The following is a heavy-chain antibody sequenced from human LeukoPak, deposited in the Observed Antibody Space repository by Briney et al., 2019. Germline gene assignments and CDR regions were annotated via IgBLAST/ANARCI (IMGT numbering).Heavy chain of an antibody. CDR1: GFTVSSNY. V-gene: IGHV3-53*01. Sequence: PGGSLRLSCVASGFTVSSNYMSWVRQAPGKGLEWVSVIYSGGSTYYADSVKGRFTISRDNSKNTLYLQMNSLRAEDTAVYYCASGSGSSFDYWGQGTLVTVSS. CDR2: IYSGGST. D-gene: IGHD3-10*01. CDR3: ASGSGSSFDY. J-gene: IGHJ4*02.